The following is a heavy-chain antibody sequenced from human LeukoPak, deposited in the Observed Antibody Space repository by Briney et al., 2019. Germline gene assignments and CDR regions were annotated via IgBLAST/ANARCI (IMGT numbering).Heavy chain of an antibody. CDR3: ARSPVGYDSSGYYPDH. CDR1: GYTFISYV. D-gene: IGHD3-22*01. V-gene: IGHV1-3*01. CDR2: INAGNGNT. J-gene: IGHJ5*02. Sequence: GASVKVSCKASGYTFISYVMYWVRQAPGQRLEWMGWINAGNGNTKYSQKFRGRVTITRDTPASTAYVELSSLRSEDTAVYFCARSPVGYDSSGYYPDHWGQGTLVTVSS.